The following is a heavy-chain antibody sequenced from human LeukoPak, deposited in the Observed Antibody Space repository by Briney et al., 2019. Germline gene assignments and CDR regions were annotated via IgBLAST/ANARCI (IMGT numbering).Heavy chain of an antibody. CDR2: ISSSSSYI. Sequence: GGSLRLSCAASGFTFSSYEMNWVRQAPGKGLEWVSSISSSSSYIYYADSVKGRFTISRDNAKNSLYLQMNSLRAEDTAVYYCARVQQPRENWFDPWGQGTLVTVSS. D-gene: IGHD6-13*01. CDR3: ARVQQPRENWFDP. V-gene: IGHV3-21*01. CDR1: GFTFSSYE. J-gene: IGHJ5*02.